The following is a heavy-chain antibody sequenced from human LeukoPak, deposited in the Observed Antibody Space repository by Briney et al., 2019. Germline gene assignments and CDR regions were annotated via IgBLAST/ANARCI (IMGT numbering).Heavy chain of an antibody. J-gene: IGHJ4*02. CDR2: IFHSGST. D-gene: IGHD5-18*01. V-gene: IGHV4-38-2*02. Sequence: SETLSLTCTVSGYCISSGYYWGWIRQPPGKGLEWIGSIFHSGSTYHNPSLKSRVTISVDTSKNLFSLKLTSVTAADTAVYYCARASRGYTYGCCYFDYWGQGTLVTVSS. CDR1: GYCISSGYY. CDR3: ARASRGYTYGCCYFDY.